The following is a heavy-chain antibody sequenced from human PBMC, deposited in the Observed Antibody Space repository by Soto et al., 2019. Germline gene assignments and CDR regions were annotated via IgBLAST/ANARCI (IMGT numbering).Heavy chain of an antibody. J-gene: IGHJ3*01. Sequence: GGSLRLSCAASGFTFSGSGMHWVRQASGKGLEWVGRICGGGGTAYYADSVKGRLTISRDNSKNTLYLQMNSLRAEDTAIYYCVKEDSSWDFWGRGTMVTVSS. CDR3: VKEDSSWDF. CDR1: GFTFSGSG. V-gene: IGHV3-23*01. D-gene: IGHD4-4*01. CDR2: ICGGGGTA.